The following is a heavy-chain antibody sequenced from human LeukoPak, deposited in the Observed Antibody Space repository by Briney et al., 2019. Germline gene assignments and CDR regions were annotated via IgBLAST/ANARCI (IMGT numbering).Heavy chain of an antibody. CDR2: IYYSGST. J-gene: IGHJ4*02. V-gene: IGHV4-59*12. CDR3: ARESQEKYYFDY. Sequence: SETLSLTCTVSGGSISSYYWSWIRQPPGKGLEWIGYIYYSGSTNYNPSLKSRVTVSVDTSKNQFSLKLSSVTAADTAVYYCARESQEKYYFDYWGQGTLVTVSS. D-gene: IGHD5-24*01. CDR1: GGSISSYY.